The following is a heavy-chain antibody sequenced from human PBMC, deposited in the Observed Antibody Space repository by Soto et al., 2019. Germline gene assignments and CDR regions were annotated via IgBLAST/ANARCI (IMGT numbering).Heavy chain of an antibody. J-gene: IGHJ6*02. CDR2: IYYSGST. D-gene: IGHD3-10*01. Sequence: QVQLQESGPGLVKPSQTLSLTCTVSGGSISSGGYYWTWIRQHPEKGLEWIGYIYYSGSTHDNLSLKSRSTISAATSKKQLSLDLNFVTGADTAVYYCARDVGIWFWELSTSANYYYGLEVWGQGTTVTVSS. CDR3: ARDVGIWFWELSTSANYYYGLEV. V-gene: IGHV4-31*03. CDR1: GGSISSGGYY.